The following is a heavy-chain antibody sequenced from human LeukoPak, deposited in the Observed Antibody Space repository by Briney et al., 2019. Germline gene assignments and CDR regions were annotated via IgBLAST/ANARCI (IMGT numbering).Heavy chain of an antibody. CDR1: GYTFTRYG. V-gene: IGHV1-18*01. Sequence: ASVKVSCKASGYTFTRYGISWVRQAPGQGLERMGWISAYNGNKNYAQKLQGRVTMTTDTSTSTAYMELRSLRSDDTAVYYCARQFPVGYCSSTSCYTGENWFDPWGQGTLVTVSS. CDR3: ARQFPVGYCSSTSCYTGENWFDP. D-gene: IGHD2-2*02. CDR2: ISAYNGNK. J-gene: IGHJ5*02.